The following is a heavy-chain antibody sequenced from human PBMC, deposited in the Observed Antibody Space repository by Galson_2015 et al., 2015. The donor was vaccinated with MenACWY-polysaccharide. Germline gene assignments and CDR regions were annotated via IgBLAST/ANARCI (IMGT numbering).Heavy chain of an antibody. J-gene: IGHJ4*02. CDR3: AKVERFRATSFDY. CDR1: GFTFSSYA. D-gene: IGHD1-1*01. Sequence: SLRLSCAASGFTFSSYAMSWVRQAPGKGLEWVSAISGSGGSTYYADSVKGRFTISRDNPKNTLYLQMNSLRAEDTAVYYCAKVERFRATSFDYWGQGTLVTVSS. CDR2: ISGSGGST. V-gene: IGHV3-23*01.